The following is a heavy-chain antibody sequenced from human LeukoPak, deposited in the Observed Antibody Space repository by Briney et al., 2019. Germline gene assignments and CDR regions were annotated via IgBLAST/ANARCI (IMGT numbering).Heavy chain of an antibody. J-gene: IGHJ4*02. CDR2: ISWNSGSI. CDR1: GFTFDDYA. CDR3: AKDRGGIAAAGMRGAFDY. Sequence: GGSLRFSCAASGFTFDDYAMHWVRQAPGKGLEWVSGISWNSGSIGYADSVKGRFTISRDNAKNSLYLQMNSLRAEDTALYYCAKDRGGIAAAGMRGAFDYWGQGTLVTVSS. V-gene: IGHV3-9*01. D-gene: IGHD6-13*01.